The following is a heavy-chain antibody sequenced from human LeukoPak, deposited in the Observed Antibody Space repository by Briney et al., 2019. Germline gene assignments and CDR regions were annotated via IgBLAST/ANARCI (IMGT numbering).Heavy chain of an antibody. V-gene: IGHV4-59*08. J-gene: IGHJ4*02. CDR3: ARGTRGQLVDDY. CDR1: GGSISSYY. Sequence: SETLSLTCTVSGGSISSYYWSWIRQPPGKGLEWIGYICYSGSTNYNPSLKSRVTISVDTSKNQFSLKLSSVTAADTAVYYCARGTRGQLVDDYWGQGTLVTVSS. D-gene: IGHD6-6*01. CDR2: ICYSGST.